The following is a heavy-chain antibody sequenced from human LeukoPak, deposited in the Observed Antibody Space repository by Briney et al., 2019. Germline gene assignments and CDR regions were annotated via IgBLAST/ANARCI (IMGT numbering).Heavy chain of an antibody. CDR3: ATPRVKTGGWYKPPFDY. J-gene: IGHJ4*02. V-gene: IGHV1-24*01. D-gene: IGHD6-19*01. CDR1: GYTLTELS. CDR2: FDLEDGET. Sequence: ASVKVSCKVSGYTLTELSMHWVRQAPGKGLEWMGGFDLEDGETIYAQKFQGRVTMTEDTSTDTAYMELSSLRSEDTAVYYCATPRVKTGGWYKPPFDYWGQGTLVTVSS.